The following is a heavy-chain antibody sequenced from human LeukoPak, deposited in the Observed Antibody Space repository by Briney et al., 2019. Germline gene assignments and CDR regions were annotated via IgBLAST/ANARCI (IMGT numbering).Heavy chain of an antibody. CDR3: ARGAYYGSGNYVGEWFDP. V-gene: IGHV3-30*04. CDR1: GFAFNNYA. J-gene: IGHJ5*02. CDR2: ISYDGDSK. Sequence: SLRLSCAASGFAFNNYALHWLRQTPGKGLEWLAVISYDGDSKYYADSVRGRFSISRDNSKNTLYLQMTRLRSEDTAKYFTARGAYYGSGNYVGEWFDPWGQGTLVSVSS. D-gene: IGHD3-10*01.